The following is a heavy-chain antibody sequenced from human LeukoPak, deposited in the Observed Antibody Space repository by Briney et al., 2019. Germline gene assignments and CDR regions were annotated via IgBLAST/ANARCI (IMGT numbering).Heavy chain of an antibody. Sequence: ASVKVSCKASGYTFTSYAMHWVRQAPGQRLEWMGWINAGNGNTKYSQKFQGRVTITRDTSASTAYMELSSLRSEDTAMYYCARDPGYSGYDGGLGFDYWGQGTLVTVSS. CDR3: ARDPGYSGYDGGLGFDY. J-gene: IGHJ4*02. V-gene: IGHV1-3*01. CDR2: INAGNGNT. CDR1: GYTFTSYA. D-gene: IGHD5-12*01.